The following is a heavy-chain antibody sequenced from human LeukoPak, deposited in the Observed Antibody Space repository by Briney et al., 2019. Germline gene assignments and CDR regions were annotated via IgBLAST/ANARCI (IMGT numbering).Heavy chain of an antibody. D-gene: IGHD3-22*01. CDR1: GFTFTNAW. V-gene: IGHV3-15*01. J-gene: IGHJ4*02. Sequence: GGSLRLSCAASGFTFTNAWMSWVRQAPGKGLEWVGRIKSKTDGGTTDYAAPVKGRFTISRDDSKNTLHLQMNSLKTEDTAVYSCTTSLTSGSYIDYWGQGTLVTVSS. CDR2: IKSKTDGGTT. CDR3: TTSLTSGSYIDY.